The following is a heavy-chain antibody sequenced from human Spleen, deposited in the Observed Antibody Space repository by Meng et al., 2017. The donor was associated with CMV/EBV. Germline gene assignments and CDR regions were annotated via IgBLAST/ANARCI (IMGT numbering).Heavy chain of an antibody. V-gene: IGHV3-30*02. J-gene: IGHJ6*02. CDR2: IRYDGSNK. CDR3: AKDSDIAAAGTSGMDV. D-gene: IGHD6-13*01. CDR1: GFTFSSYG. Sequence: GESLKISCAASGFTFSSYGMHWVRQAPGKGLEWVAFIRYDGSNKYYADSVKGRFTISRDNSKNTLYLQRNSLRAEDTAVYYCAKDSDIAAAGTSGMDVWGQGTTVTVSS.